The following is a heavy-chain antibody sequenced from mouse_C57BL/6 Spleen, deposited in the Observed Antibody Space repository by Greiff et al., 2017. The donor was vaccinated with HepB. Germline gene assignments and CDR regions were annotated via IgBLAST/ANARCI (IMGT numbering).Heavy chain of an antibody. J-gene: IGHJ3*01. CDR2: IYPGSGGT. Sequence: VQLQQPGAELVPPGASVKMSCKASGYTFTSYWITWVKQRPGQGLECIGAIYPGSGGTNYNEKFKRKATLTVDTSSTTAYLQLSSLTSCDSAVYYCAREVGGSYVCAYWGQETLVTGSA. D-gene: IGHD1-1*02. CDR3: AREVGGSYVCAY. V-gene: IGHV1-55*01. CDR1: GYTFTSYW.